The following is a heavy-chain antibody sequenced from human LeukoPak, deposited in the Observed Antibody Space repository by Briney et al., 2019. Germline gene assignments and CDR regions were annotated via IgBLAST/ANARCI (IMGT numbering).Heavy chain of an antibody. CDR1: GFIFRSYE. V-gene: IGHV3-48*03. Sequence: GGSLRLSCAASGFIFRSYEMNWVRQAPGKGLEWVSYISSSGSTIYYADSVKGRFTISRDDSKNTLSLQMNSLTVEDTAVYYCARDLAWGAFDYWGQGTLVTVSS. J-gene: IGHJ4*02. CDR3: ARDLAWGAFDY. D-gene: IGHD7-27*01. CDR2: ISSSGSTI.